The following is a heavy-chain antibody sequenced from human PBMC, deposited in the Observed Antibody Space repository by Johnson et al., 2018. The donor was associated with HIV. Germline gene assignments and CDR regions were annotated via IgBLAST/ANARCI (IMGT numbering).Heavy chain of an antibody. CDR1: GFTFSSYG. CDR3: AKGPKYDYVWGGDAFDI. CDR2: IRYDGSNN. Sequence: VQLVESGGGVVQPGGSLRLSCAASGFTFSSYGMHWVRQAPGKGLEWVAFIRYDGSNNYYADSVKGRFTISRDNSKNTLYLQMNSLRAEETAVYYCAKGPKYDYVWGGDAFDICGQGTMVTVSS. V-gene: IGHV3-30*02. D-gene: IGHD3-16*01. J-gene: IGHJ3*02.